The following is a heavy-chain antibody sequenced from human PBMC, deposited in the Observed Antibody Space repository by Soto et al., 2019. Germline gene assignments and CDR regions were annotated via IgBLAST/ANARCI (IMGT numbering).Heavy chain of an antibody. CDR2: INPNSGGT. CDR3: ARGLDILTGYDYYYYYGMDV. CDR1: GYTFTGYY. Sequence: ASVKVSCKASGYTFTGYYMHWVRQAPGQGLEWMGWINPNSGGTNYAQKFQGWVTMTRDTSISTAYMELSRLRSDDTAVYYCARGLDILTGYDYYYYYGMDVWGQGTTVTVSS. V-gene: IGHV1-2*04. D-gene: IGHD3-9*01. J-gene: IGHJ6*02.